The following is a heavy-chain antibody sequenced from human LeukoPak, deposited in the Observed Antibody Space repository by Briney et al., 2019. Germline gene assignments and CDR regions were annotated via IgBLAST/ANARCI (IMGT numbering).Heavy chain of an antibody. CDR2: INAGNGNT. J-gene: IGHJ4*02. CDR3: ARSLGYSSGWYKVWYFDY. Sequence: ASVKVSCKASGYTFTSYAMHWVRQAPGQRLEWMGWINAGNGNTKYSQKFQGRVTITRDTSASTAYMELSSLRSEDTAVYYCARSLGYSSGWYKVWYFDYWGQGTLVTVSS. CDR1: GYTFTSYA. V-gene: IGHV1-3*01. D-gene: IGHD6-19*01.